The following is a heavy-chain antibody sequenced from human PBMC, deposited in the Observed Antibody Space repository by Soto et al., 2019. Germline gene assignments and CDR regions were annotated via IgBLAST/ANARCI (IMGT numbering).Heavy chain of an antibody. D-gene: IGHD6-13*01. J-gene: IGHJ6*02. CDR3: ARDVSAAAARSPDYSYYGMDV. V-gene: IGHV4-31*03. CDR1: GGSISSGGYY. CDR2: IYYSGST. Sequence: LSETLSLTCTVSGGSISSGGYYWSWIRQHPGKGLEWIGYIYYSGSTYYNPSLKSRVTISVDTSKNQFSLKLSSVTAADTAVYYCARDVSAAAARSPDYSYYGMDVFGQGTTVPVSS.